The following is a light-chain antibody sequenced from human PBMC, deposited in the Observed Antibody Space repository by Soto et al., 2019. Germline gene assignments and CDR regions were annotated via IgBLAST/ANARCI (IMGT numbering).Light chain of an antibody. CDR2: GAS. CDR1: QSVDSY. V-gene: IGKV3-11*01. J-gene: IGKJ5*01. Sequence: EIVLTQSPASLSLSPWEIATLSCRASQSVDSYLVWYQQKPGQAPRLLIFGASNRATGIPARFSGSGSGTDFTLTINSLEPDDFAVYYCQQRDSWPITFGQGTRLEIK. CDR3: QQRDSWPIT.